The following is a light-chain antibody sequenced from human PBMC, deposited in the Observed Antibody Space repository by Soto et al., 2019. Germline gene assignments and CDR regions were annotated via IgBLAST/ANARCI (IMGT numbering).Light chain of an antibody. J-gene: IGKJ4*01. V-gene: IGKV3-20*01. CDR3: QQFSSYPLT. Sequence: EIVLTQSPGTLSFSPGERATLTCRASQSVSSSYLAWFQQKPGQAPRLLIYGASSRATGIPDRFSGSGSGTDFTLTISRLEPEDFAVYYCQQFSSYPLTFGGGTKVEIK. CDR1: QSVSSSY. CDR2: GAS.